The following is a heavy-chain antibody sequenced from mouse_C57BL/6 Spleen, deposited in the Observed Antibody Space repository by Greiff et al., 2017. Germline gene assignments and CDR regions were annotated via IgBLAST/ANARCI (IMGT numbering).Heavy chain of an antibody. CDR2: ISYDGSN. CDR3: ARDQHFDY. V-gene: IGHV3-6*01. CDR1: GYSITSGYY. J-gene: IGHJ2*01. Sequence: DVQLQESGPGLVKPSQSLSLTCSVTGYSITSGYYWNWIRQFPGNKLEWMGYISYDGSNNYNPSLKNRISITRDTSKNQFFLKLNSVTTEDTATYYCARDQHFDYWGQGTTLTVSS.